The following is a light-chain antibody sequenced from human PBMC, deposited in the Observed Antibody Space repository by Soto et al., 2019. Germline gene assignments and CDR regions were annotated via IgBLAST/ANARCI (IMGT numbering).Light chain of an antibody. CDR3: SSHTITNTRV. J-gene: IGLJ1*01. V-gene: IGLV2-14*03. CDR1: ISDVGTYDY. CDR2: EVR. Sequence: LTQPASVSGSPGQSIAISCTGTISDVGTYDYVSWYQQHPNRAPKLMIYEVRNRPSGVSNRFSGSKSVNTATLTISGLQAEDEADYYCSSHTITNTRVFGTGTKVTVL.